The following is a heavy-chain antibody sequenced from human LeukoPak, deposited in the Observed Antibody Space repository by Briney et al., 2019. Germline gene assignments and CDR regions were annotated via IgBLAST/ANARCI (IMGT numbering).Heavy chain of an antibody. CDR2: IYYSGST. CDR1: GGSISSYY. CDR3: VGVVWYSSSWYYFDY. D-gene: IGHD6-13*01. Sequence: PSETLSLTCTVSGGSISSYYWSWIRQPPGKGLEWIRYIYYSGSTNYNPSLKSRVTISVDTSKNQFSLKLSSVTAADTAVYYCVGVVWYSSSWYYFDYWGQGTLVTVSS. J-gene: IGHJ4*02. V-gene: IGHV4-59*01.